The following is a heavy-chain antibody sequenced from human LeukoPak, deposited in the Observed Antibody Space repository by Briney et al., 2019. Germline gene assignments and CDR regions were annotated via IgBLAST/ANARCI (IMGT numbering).Heavy chain of an antibody. CDR3: ARDRCSHGVCYKDY. D-gene: IGHD2-8*01. CDR2: TWYDGSNK. Sequence: GRSLRLSCAASGFPFSSFGMHWVRQAPGKGLEWVAVTWYDGSNKYYADSVKGRFTISRDNSKNTLYLQMNSLRAEDTAVYYCARDRCSHGVCYKDYWGQGTLVTVSS. CDR1: GFPFSSFG. V-gene: IGHV3-33*01. J-gene: IGHJ4*02.